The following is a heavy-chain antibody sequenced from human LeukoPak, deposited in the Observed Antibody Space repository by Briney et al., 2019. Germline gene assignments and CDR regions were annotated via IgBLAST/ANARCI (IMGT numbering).Heavy chain of an antibody. CDR1: GGSISSSSYY. Sequence: SETLSLTCTVSGGSISSSSYYWGWIRQPPGKGLEWIGEINHSGSTNYNPSLKSRVTISVDTSKNQFSLKLSSVTAADTAVYYCARRNSRARSYYYYYMDVWGKGTTVTVSS. CDR2: INHSGST. V-gene: IGHV4-39*07. D-gene: IGHD6-13*01. J-gene: IGHJ6*03. CDR3: ARRNSRARSYYYYYMDV.